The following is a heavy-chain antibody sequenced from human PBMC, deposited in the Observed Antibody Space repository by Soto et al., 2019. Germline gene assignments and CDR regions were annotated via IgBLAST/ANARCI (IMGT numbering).Heavy chain of an antibody. Sequence: GGSLRLSCAASGFTFSSYGMHWVRQAPGKGLEWVAVISYDGSNKYYADSVKGRHTISRDNAKNSLYLQMNSLRADDTAVYYCVRGGGGGQFDYWGQGTLVTVSS. D-gene: IGHD2-21*01. CDR1: GFTFSSYG. J-gene: IGHJ4*02. CDR3: VRGGGGGQFDY. V-gene: IGHV3-30*03. CDR2: ISYDGSNK.